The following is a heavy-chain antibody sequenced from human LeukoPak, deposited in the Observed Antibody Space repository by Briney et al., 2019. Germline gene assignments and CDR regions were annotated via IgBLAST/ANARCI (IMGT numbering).Heavy chain of an antibody. J-gene: IGHJ4*02. Sequence: PGGSLRLSCAASGFTVSSSFMSWVRQAPGKGLEWVSIIYSGGTTYYADSVKGRFTISRDNAKNSLYLQMNSLRAEDTAVYYCARDWVSGPWGQGTLVTVSS. V-gene: IGHV3-53*01. CDR1: GFTVSSSF. D-gene: IGHD3-16*01. CDR3: ARDWVSGP. CDR2: IYSGGTT.